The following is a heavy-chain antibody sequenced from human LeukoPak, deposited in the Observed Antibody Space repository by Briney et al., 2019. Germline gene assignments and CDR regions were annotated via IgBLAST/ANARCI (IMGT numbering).Heavy chain of an antibody. CDR2: INSDGSST. CDR3: VVGDYWGAFDI. CDR1: GFTFSSYW. D-gene: IGHD4-17*01. J-gene: IGHJ3*02. V-gene: IGHV3-74*01. Sequence: PGGSLRLSCAASGFTFSSYWMHWVRQAPGKGLVWVSRINSDGSSTSYADSVKGRFTISRDNAKNTLHLQMNSLRAEDTAVYYCVVGDYWGAFDIWGQGTMVTVSS.